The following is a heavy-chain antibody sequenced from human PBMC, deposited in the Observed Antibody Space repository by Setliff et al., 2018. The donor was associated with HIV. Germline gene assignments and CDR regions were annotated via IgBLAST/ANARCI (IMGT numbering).Heavy chain of an antibody. Sequence: PSETLSLTCTVSGGSISTSNWWGWIRQTPGKGLEWIGYIYYSGSTNYNPSLKSRVTMSLDTSKNQFSLKLSSVAAADTAVYYCARRYHDASGFYNSWGQGVLVTVSS. D-gene: IGHD1-1*01. J-gene: IGHJ4*02. CDR3: ARRYHDASGFYNS. CDR1: GGSISTSNW. CDR2: IYYSGST. V-gene: IGHV4-28*01.